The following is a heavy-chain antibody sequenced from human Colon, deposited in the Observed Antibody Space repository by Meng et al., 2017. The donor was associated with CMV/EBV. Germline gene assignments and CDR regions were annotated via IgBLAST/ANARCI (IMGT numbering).Heavy chain of an antibody. J-gene: IGHJ5*02. V-gene: IGHV4-39*07. CDR2: ITYNGPS. CDR3: AKDTPSGYFDP. Sequence: QLQLQESGPGLVKPSETLSLTCTVSGGSVTTTNYYWGWIRQPPGKGLEWIASITYNGPSYYHPSLKSRVTISTEASKNQFSLKLSSVTAADTAVYYCAKDTPSGYFDPWGPGTLVTVSS. D-gene: IGHD2-15*01. CDR1: GGSVTTTNYY.